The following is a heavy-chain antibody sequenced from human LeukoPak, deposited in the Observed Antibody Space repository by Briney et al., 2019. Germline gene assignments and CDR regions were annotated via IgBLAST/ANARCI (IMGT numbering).Heavy chain of an antibody. V-gene: IGHV1-69*05. J-gene: IGHJ5*02. CDR1: GGTFSSYA. CDR3: AGREDYGRFDP. CDR2: IIPIFGTA. Sequence: ALVKVSCKASGGTFSSYAISWVRQAPGQGLEWMGGIIPIFGTANYAQKFQGRVTITTDESTSTAYMELSSLRSEDTAVYYCAGREDYGRFDPWGQRTLVTVSS. D-gene: IGHD4-17*01.